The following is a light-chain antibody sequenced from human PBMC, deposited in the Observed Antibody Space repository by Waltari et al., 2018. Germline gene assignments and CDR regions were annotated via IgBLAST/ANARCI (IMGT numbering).Light chain of an antibody. CDR1: QSIGNY. CDR2: AAS. J-gene: IGKJ1*01. V-gene: IGKV1-39*01. CDR3: QQRYSTPRT. Sequence: QMTQPPSSLAASVRDSGTNTCQARQSIGNYLNWYHQKPGKAPKLLIYAASSLQTGVPSRFSGRGSGTHFTRTISSLQPEDFATYHCQQRYSTPRTFRQGT.